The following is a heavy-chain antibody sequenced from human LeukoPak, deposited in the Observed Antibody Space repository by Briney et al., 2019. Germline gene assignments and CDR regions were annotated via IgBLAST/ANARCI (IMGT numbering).Heavy chain of an antibody. CDR2: IWYDGSNK. CDR1: GFTFSSYG. Sequence: PGRSLRLSCAASGFTFSSYGMHWVRQAPGKGLEWVAVIWYDGSNKYYADSVKGRFTISRDNAKNSLYLQMNSLRVEDTALYYCAGGDRNGWYFDLWGRGTLVTVS. CDR3: AGGDRNGWYFDL. V-gene: IGHV3-33*01. J-gene: IGHJ2*01. D-gene: IGHD2-8*01.